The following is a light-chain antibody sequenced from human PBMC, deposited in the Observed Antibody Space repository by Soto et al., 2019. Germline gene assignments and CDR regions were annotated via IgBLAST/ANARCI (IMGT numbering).Light chain of an antibody. CDR3: SSYTSSSTLV. Sequence: QSALTQPASVSGAPGQSITISCTGTSSDVGGSNYVSWYQHHPGKAPKLMIYDGSDRPSGVSNRFSGSKSGKKASLTISVLQSEDEADYYCSSYTSSSTLVFGGGTQLTVL. CDR1: SSDVGGSNY. J-gene: IGLJ2*01. V-gene: IGLV2-14*03. CDR2: DGS.